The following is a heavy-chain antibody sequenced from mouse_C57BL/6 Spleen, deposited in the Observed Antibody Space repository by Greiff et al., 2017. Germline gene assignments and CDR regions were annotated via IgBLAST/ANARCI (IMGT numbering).Heavy chain of an antibody. V-gene: IGHV6-3*01. J-gene: IGHJ4*01. CDR2: IRLKSDNYAT. CDR3: TPYLLWPPREGYAMDY. Sequence: EVKVVESGGGLVQPGGSMKLSCVASGFTFSNYWMNWVRQSPEKGLEWVAQIRLKSDNYATHYAESVKGRFTISRDDSKSSVYLQMNNLRAEDTGIYYCTPYLLWPPREGYAMDYWGQGTSVTVSS. CDR1: GFTFSNYW. D-gene: IGHD2-1*01.